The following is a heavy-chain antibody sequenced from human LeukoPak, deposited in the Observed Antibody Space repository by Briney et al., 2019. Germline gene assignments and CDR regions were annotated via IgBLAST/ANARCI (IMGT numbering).Heavy chain of an antibody. CDR3: ARPYKQQLDFDH. V-gene: IGHV1-3*04. Sequence: ASVKVSCKASGYTFTRYTIHWVRQVPGQKLEWMGWINTDSGDTKYSEKFLGRVTITRDTAANTVYMELSSLRSEDTAVYYCARPYKQQLDFDHWGQGTLVTVSS. J-gene: IGHJ4*02. CDR1: GYTFTRYT. D-gene: IGHD1-1*01. CDR2: INTDSGDT.